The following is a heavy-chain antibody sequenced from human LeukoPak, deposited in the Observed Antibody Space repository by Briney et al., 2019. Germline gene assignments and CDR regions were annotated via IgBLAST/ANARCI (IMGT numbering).Heavy chain of an antibody. D-gene: IGHD1-26*01. CDR2: INPSGGGT. J-gene: IGHJ4*02. CDR1: GGTFSSYA. Sequence: ASVKVSCKASGGTFSSYAISWVRQAPGQGLEWMGIINPSGGGTNYAQKFQGRVTMTRDTSTSTVYMELNSLRSEDTAVYYCARKLHSGSYSSPIDYWGQGTLVTVSS. V-gene: IGHV1-46*01. CDR3: ARKLHSGSYSSPIDY.